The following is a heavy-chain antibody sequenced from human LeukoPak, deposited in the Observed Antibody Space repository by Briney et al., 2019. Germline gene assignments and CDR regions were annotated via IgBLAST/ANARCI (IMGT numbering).Heavy chain of an antibody. V-gene: IGHV3-48*01. J-gene: IGHJ4*02. CDR1: GLTFSSYS. Sequence: GGSLRLSCAASGLTFSSYSMNWVRQAPGKGLEWVSYISSSSSTIYYADSVKGRFTISRDNAKNSLYLQMNSLRAEDTAVYYCAREILGYCSSTSCYRGYYFDYWGQGTLVTVSS. CDR2: ISSSSSTI. D-gene: IGHD2-2*02. CDR3: AREILGYCSSTSCYRGYYFDY.